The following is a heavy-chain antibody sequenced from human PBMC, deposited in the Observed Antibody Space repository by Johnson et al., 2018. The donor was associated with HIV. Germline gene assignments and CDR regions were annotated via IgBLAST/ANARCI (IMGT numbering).Heavy chain of an antibody. CDR2: ISGGST. D-gene: IGHD2-8*02. CDR3: AKSGLFVLVIYAPDVFDI. Sequence: DVQLVESGGGLVQPGGSLRLSCAASGFTVSSNYMTWVRQAPGKGLEWVSSISGGSTYYADSVKGRFTISRDNAKNSLYLQMNSLRAEDTAVYYCAKSGLFVLVIYAPDVFDIWGQGTMVTVSS. V-gene: IGHV3-69-1*01. J-gene: IGHJ3*02. CDR1: GFTVSSNY.